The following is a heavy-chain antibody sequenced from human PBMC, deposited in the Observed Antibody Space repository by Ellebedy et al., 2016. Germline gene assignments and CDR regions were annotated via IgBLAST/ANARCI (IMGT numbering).Heavy chain of an antibody. CDR2: FDPEDGAT. V-gene: IGHV1-24*01. D-gene: IGHD2-2*01. CDR3: ATESCSSTSCYVSYYYGMDV. Sequence: ASVKVSCKVSGYTLTELSMHWVRQAPGKGLEWMGGFDPEDGATIYAQKFQGRVTMTEDTSTDTAYMELSSLRSEDTAVYYCATESCSSTSCYVSYYYGMDVWGQGTTVTVSS. J-gene: IGHJ6*02. CDR1: GYTLTELS.